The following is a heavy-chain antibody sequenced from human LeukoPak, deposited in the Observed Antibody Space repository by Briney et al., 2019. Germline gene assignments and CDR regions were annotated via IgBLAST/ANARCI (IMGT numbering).Heavy chain of an antibody. V-gene: IGHV4-34*01. D-gene: IGHD3-3*01. CDR1: GGSFSGYY. CDR3: ARSARITIFGVAKGYYYMDV. J-gene: IGHJ6*03. CDR2: INHSGST. Sequence: PSETLSLTCAVYGGSFSGYYWSWIRQPPGKGLEWIGEINHSGSTNYNPSLKSRVTISVDTSKNQFSLRLSSVTAADTAVYYCARSARITIFGVAKGYYYMDVWGKGTTVTVSS.